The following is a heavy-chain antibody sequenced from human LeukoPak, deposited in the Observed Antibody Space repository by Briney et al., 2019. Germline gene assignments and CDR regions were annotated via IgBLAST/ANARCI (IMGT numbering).Heavy chain of an antibody. V-gene: IGHV1-2*02. Sequence: GASVKVSCKASGYTFTSYDINWVRQAPGQGLEWMGWINPNSGGTNYAQKFQGRVTMTRDTSISTAYMELSRLRSDDTAVYYCARDQALLWFGELIPWGQGTLVTVSS. CDR3: ARDQALLWFGELIP. J-gene: IGHJ5*02. CDR2: INPNSGGT. D-gene: IGHD3-10*01. CDR1: GYTFTSYD.